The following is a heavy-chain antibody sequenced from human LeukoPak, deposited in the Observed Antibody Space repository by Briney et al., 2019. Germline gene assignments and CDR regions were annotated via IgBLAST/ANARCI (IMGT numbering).Heavy chain of an antibody. J-gene: IGHJ4*02. V-gene: IGHV3-30*18. CDR1: GFTFSSYG. D-gene: IGHD4-17*01. Sequence: GRSLRLSCAASGFTFSSYGMHWVRQAPGKGLEWVAVTSYDGSNKYYADSVKGRFTISRDNSKNTLYLQMNSLRAEDTAVYYCAKANDYGDYSWYFDYWGQGTLVTVSS. CDR2: TSYDGSNK. CDR3: AKANDYGDYSWYFDY.